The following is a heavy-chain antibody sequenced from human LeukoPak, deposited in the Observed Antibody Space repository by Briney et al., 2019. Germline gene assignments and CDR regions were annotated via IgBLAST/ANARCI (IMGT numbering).Heavy chain of an antibody. CDR1: GYTFTGYY. CDR2: INPNSGGT. Sequence: ASVKVSCKASGYTFTGYYMHWVRQAPGQGLEWMGWINPNSGGTNYAQKFQGRVTMTRDTSISTAYLQWSSLEASDTAMYYCARHQYSGTYYNAFDIWGQGTLVTVSS. D-gene: IGHD1-26*01. CDR3: ARHQYSGTYYNAFDI. V-gene: IGHV1-2*02. J-gene: IGHJ3*02.